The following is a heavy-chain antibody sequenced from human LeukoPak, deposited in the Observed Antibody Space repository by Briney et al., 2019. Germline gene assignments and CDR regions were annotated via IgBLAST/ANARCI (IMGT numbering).Heavy chain of an antibody. J-gene: IGHJ4*02. D-gene: IGHD4-23*01. CDR1: GGSISSSSYY. V-gene: IGHV4-39*01. Sequence: SETLSLTCTVSGGSISSSSYYWGWIRQPPGKGLEWIGSIYYSGSTYYNPSLKCRVSISVDTSKNQFSLKLSSVTAADTAVYYCARQYGGNGYYFDYWGQGTLVTVSS. CDR3: ARQYGGNGYYFDY. CDR2: IYYSGST.